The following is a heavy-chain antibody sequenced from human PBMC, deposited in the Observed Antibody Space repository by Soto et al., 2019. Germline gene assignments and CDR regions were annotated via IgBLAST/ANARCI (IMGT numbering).Heavy chain of an antibody. CDR1: EFTFSDYA. CDR3: ARAHYHDSSGPNGHAFDI. CDR2: ISDDGDKV. Sequence: QVQLVESGGGVVQPGRSQRLSCAASEFTFSDYAMHWVRQAPGKGLEWVAVISDDGDKVFYADSMKDRLTISRDNSKSTLFLQLTSLGPEDTALYYCARAHYHDSSGPNGHAFDIWGQGTLVTVSS. J-gene: IGHJ3*02. D-gene: IGHD3-22*01. V-gene: IGHV3-30-3*01.